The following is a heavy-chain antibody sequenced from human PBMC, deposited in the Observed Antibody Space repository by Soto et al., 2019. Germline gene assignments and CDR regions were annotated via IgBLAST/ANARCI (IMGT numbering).Heavy chain of an antibody. CDR2: VYTSGST. Sequence: SETRSRTWTVSGGSISSYCWSWIRQPAGKGLEWIGRVYTSGSTNYNPSLKSRVTMSVDTSKNQFSLKLSSVTAADTAVYYCARDSGDYYDSSGSVYWFDPWGQGTLVTVSS. CDR1: GGSISSYC. V-gene: IGHV4-4*07. J-gene: IGHJ5*02. CDR3: ARDSGDYYDSSGSVYWFDP. D-gene: IGHD3-22*01.